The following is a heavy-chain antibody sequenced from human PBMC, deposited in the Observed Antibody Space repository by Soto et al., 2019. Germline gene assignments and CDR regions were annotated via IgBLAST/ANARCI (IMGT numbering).Heavy chain of an antibody. D-gene: IGHD2-21*02. V-gene: IGHV4-39*01. CDR2: MYYSGSS. J-gene: IGHJ4*02. CDR3: ARQRLLRLKPDFDI. CDR1: GGSTSDKSYF. Sequence: SETLSLTCSVSGGSTSDKSYFWGWVRQSPGKGLEWIGSMYYSGSSYYNPSLKSRVAISVDTSKNQFSLKLRSVTAADTAVYFCARQRLLRLKPDFDIWGQGTLVTVSS.